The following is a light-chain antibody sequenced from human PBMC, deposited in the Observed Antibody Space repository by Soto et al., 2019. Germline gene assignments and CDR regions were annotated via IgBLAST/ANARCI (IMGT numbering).Light chain of an antibody. CDR2: DAS. J-gene: IGKJ3*01. CDR1: QSVSNY. V-gene: IGKV3-11*01. Sequence: EVVVTQSPATLSLSPGERATLSCRASQSVSNYLAWYQQKPGQAPRLLIYDASNRATGIPVRFSGSGSETDFTLTTSGLEPEDFAVYYCLQRTNWIFTFGPGTRVAIK. CDR3: LQRTNWIFT.